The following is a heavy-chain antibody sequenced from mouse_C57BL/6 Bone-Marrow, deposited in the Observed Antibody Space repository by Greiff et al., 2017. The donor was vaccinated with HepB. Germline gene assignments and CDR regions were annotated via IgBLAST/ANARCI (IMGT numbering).Heavy chain of an antibody. J-gene: IGHJ4*01. CDR2: VRSKSSNYAT. D-gene: IGHD1-1*01. CDR1: GFTFNTYA. Sequence: GGGLVQPKGSLKLSCAASGFTFNTYAMHWVRQAPGKGLEWVARVRSKSSNYATYYADSVKDRFTISRDDSQSMLYLQMNNLKTEDTAMYYCVRPLYYYGSRRYYAMDYWGQGTSVTVSS. CDR3: VRPLYYYGSRRYYAMDY. V-gene: IGHV10-3*01.